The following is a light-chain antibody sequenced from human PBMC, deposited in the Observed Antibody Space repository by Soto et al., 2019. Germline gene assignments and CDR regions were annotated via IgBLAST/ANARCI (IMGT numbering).Light chain of an antibody. J-gene: IGKJ1*01. CDR2: GAS. CDR3: QKYGSSRT. Sequence: EMVLTKSPGTLSLSPGERATLSCRASQSVSSSYLAWDQQIPGEAPRLLIYGASIRATGIPDRFSGSGAGTDFNLNIRRLEPEDFAVYYCQKYGSSRTFGQGTKVEIK. V-gene: IGKV3-20*01. CDR1: QSVSSSY.